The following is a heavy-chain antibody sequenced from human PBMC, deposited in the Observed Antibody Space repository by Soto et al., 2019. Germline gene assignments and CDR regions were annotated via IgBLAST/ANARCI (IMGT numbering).Heavy chain of an antibody. Sequence: EVQLVESGGGLVRPGGSLRLSCAASGFTFSRYGMSWVRQAPGKGLEWVASISEKGKYIFYADSVRGRFTISRDDAKNSLYLQMDSLRAEDAALYFCARPRRMYSGTYFVGFDYWGQGNLVTVSS. D-gene: IGHD1-26*01. CDR3: ARPRRMYSGTYFVGFDY. J-gene: IGHJ4*02. V-gene: IGHV3-21*01. CDR2: ISEKGKYI. CDR1: GFTFSRYG.